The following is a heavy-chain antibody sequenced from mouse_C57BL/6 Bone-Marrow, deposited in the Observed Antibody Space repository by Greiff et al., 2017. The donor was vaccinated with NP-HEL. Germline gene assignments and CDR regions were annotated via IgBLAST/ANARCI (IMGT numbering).Heavy chain of an antibody. CDR3: TTRPYAMDY. J-gene: IGHJ4*01. V-gene: IGHV14-4*01. CDR1: GFNIKDDY. CDR2: IDPENGDT. Sequence: DVQLVESGAELVRPGASVKLSCTASGFNIKDDYMHWVKQRPEQGLEWIGWIDPENGDTEYASKFQGKATITADTSSNTAYLQLSSLTSEDTAVYYCTTRPYAMDYWGQGTSVTVSS.